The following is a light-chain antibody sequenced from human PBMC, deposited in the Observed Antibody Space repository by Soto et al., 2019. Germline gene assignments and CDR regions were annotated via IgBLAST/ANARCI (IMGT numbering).Light chain of an antibody. V-gene: IGKV1-5*03. CDR2: KAS. CDR1: QTISSW. CDR3: QQANSFPPT. Sequence: DIQMTQSPSTLSGSVGDRVTITCRASQTISSWLAWYQQKPGKAPKLLIYKASTLKSGVPSRFTGSGSGTDFTLTISSLQPEDFATYYCQQANSFPPTFGQGTKVDI. J-gene: IGKJ1*01.